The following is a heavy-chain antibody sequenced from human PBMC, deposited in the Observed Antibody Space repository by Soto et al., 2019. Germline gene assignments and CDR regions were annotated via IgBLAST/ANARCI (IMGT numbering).Heavy chain of an antibody. Sequence: GSLRLSCAASGFTFSSYSMNWVRQAPGKGLEWVSSISSSSYIYYADSVKGRFTISRDNAKNSLYLQMNSLRAEDTAVYYCARDTVGATTWVDSGFVYWGQGTLVTVSS. D-gene: IGHD1-26*01. CDR3: ARDTVGATTWVDSGFVY. V-gene: IGHV3-21*01. J-gene: IGHJ4*02. CDR2: ISSSSYI. CDR1: GFTFSSYS.